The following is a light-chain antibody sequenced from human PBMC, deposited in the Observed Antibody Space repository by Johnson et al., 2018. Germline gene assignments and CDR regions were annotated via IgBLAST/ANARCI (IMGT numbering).Light chain of an antibody. CDR3: GTWDSSLSAGNV. J-gene: IGLJ1*01. Sequence: QSVLTQPPSVSAAPGQKVTISCSGSSSNIGNNYVSWYQQLPGTAPKLLIYENNKRPSGIPDRFSGSKSGTSATLGITRLPTVDEADYYCGTWDSSLSAGNVFGTGTKVTVL. V-gene: IGLV1-51*02. CDR2: ENN. CDR1: SSNIGNNY.